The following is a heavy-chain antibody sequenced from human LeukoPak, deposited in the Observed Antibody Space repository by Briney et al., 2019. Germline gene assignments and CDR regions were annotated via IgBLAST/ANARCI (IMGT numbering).Heavy chain of an antibody. CDR2: INPGGSDT. CDR1: GYSFTSYW. CDR3: ARLADIVVIPAAIWGFNWFDP. J-gene: IGHJ5*02. V-gene: IGHV5-51*01. Sequence: GESLKISCKGSGYSFTSYWIGWVRQMPGKGLEWMGIINPGGSDTRYSPSFQGQVTFSADKSISTAYLQWTSLKASDTAIYYCARLADIVVIPAAIWGFNWFDPWGQGTLVTVSS. D-gene: IGHD2-2*02.